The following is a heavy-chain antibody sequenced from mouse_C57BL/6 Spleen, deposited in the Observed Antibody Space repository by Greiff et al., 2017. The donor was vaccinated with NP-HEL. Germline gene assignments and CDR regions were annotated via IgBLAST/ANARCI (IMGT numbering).Heavy chain of an antibody. CDR1: GYTFTSYD. D-gene: IGHD2-4*01. CDR3: ARRGDYDGHYYAMDY. J-gene: IGHJ4*01. CDR2: IYPRDGST. V-gene: IGHV1-85*01. Sequence: VQLQQSGPELVKPGASVKLSCKASGYTFTSYDINWVKQRPGQGLEWIGWIYPRDGSTKYNEKFKGKATLTVDTSSSTAYMELHSLTSEDSAVSFCARRGDYDGHYYAMDYWGQGTSVTVSS.